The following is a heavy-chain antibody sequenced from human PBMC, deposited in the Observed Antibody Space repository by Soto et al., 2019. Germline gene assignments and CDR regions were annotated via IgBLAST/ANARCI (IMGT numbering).Heavy chain of an antibody. CDR2: ISYDGSNK. V-gene: IGHV3-30-3*01. CDR3: AREATERLAFDI. Sequence: GGSLRLSCAASGFTFSSYAMHWVRQAPGKGLEWVAVISYDGSNKYYADSVKGRFTISRDNSKNTLYLQMNSLRAEDTAVYYCAREATERLAFDIWGQGTMVTVSS. J-gene: IGHJ3*02. CDR1: GFTFSSYA. D-gene: IGHD6-25*01.